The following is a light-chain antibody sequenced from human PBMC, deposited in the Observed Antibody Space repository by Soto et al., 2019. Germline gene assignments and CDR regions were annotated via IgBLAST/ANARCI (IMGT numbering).Light chain of an antibody. CDR3: QHYNNGPR. Sequence: ETVMTQSPAPLSVSPGEGATLSCRASQTINNNFAWYQQKPGQAPRLLIYGASRRATGVPARFSGSGSGTEFTLTISSLQSEDFAVYYCQHYNNGPRFGQGTKVDVK. J-gene: IGKJ1*01. CDR2: GAS. V-gene: IGKV3-15*01. CDR1: QTINNN.